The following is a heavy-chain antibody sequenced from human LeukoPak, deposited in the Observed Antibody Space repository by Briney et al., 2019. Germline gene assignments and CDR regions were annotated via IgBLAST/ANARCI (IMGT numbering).Heavy chain of an antibody. J-gene: IGHJ4*02. V-gene: IGHV3-23*01. CDR2: ISGSGDNT. CDR3: AKWKYSNSGIDDY. CDR1: GFTFSSYA. Sequence: GGSLRLSCAASGFTFSSYAMSWVRQVPGKGLEWVPVISGSGDNTYYADSVKGRFTISRDNSKNMLYLQMNSLRAEDTAVYYCAKWKYSNSGIDDYWGQGTLVTVSS. D-gene: IGHD6-6*01.